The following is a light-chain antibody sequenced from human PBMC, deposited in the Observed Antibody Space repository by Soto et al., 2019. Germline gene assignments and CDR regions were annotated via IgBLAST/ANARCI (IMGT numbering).Light chain of an antibody. V-gene: IGKV3-11*01. J-gene: IGKJ4*01. CDR2: GAS. CDR3: QERSNCPQLN. Sequence: EIVLTQSPGTLSLSPGERATLSCRASQSVSSNLAWYQQKPGQAPRLLIYGASTRATGIPARFSGSRSGTDFTLTISSLEPEDFAVYFRQERSNCPQLNFGGGTKGDIK. CDR1: QSVSSN.